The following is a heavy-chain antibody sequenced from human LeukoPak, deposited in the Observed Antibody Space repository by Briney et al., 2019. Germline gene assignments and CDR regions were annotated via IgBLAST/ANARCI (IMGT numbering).Heavy chain of an antibody. CDR1: GFTFSSYW. Sequence: GGSLRLSCAASGFTFSSYWMHWVRQAPGKGLVWVSRINSDGSSTSYADSVKGRFTISRDNSKNTVYLQMTGLRAEDTAVYYCARDDCGANCYALIDYWGQGTLVTVS. J-gene: IGHJ4*02. V-gene: IGHV3-74*01. CDR2: INSDGSST. D-gene: IGHD4/OR15-4a*01. CDR3: ARDDCGANCYALIDY.